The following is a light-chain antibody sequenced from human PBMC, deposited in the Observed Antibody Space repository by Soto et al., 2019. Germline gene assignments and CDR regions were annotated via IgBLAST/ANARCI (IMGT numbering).Light chain of an antibody. Sequence: IVFTPSPANPSPSSGERATLSRKASQSISNYLAWYQQKPGQAHRLLIYDTFHRAAGIQARFSGSGSGADFSLTIRSLEPEDFAVYYCQQRSNWPLTFGGGTKVDIK. CDR3: QQRSNWPLT. V-gene: IGKV3-11*01. CDR1: QSISNY. CDR2: DTF. J-gene: IGKJ4*01.